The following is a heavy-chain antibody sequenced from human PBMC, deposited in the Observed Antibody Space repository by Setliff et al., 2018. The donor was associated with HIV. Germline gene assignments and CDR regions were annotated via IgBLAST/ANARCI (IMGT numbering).Heavy chain of an antibody. J-gene: IGHJ4*02. CDR3: ARGVPLLPPHY. Sequence: SETLSLTCTVSGDSISSNNYYWGWIRQPPGKGPEWIGSIFYSETVYYGGSTYYSPSLKSRVTISVDTSKNQFSLSLTSVTAADTAVYYCARGVPLLPPHYWGQGTLVTSPQ. CDR1: GDSISSNNYY. CDR2: IFYSETVYYGGST. V-gene: IGHV4-39*07. D-gene: IGHD2-21*02.